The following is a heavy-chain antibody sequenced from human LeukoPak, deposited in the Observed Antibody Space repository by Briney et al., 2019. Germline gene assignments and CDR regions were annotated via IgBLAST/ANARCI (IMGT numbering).Heavy chain of an antibody. Sequence: GGSLRLSCAASGFSVSNNYMSWVRQAPGKGLEWVSVIYSGGSTFYADSVKGHFTISRDNSKNMVYLQMNSLRAEDTAVYYCAKRQGGDYGYFDGWGQGTLVTVSS. CDR2: IYSGGST. CDR3: AKRQGGDYGYFDG. J-gene: IGHJ4*02. D-gene: IGHD4-17*01. CDR1: GFSVSNNY. V-gene: IGHV3-53*01.